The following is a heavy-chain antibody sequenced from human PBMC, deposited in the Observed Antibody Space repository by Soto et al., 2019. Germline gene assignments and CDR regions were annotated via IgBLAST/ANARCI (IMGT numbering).Heavy chain of an antibody. D-gene: IGHD3-3*01. V-gene: IGHV4-4*02. Sequence: SETLSLTCAVSGGSISSSNWWSWVRQPPGKGLEWIGEIYHSGSTNYNPSLKSRVTISVDKSKNQFSLKLSSVTAADTAVYYCARVTYYDFWSGYYAGNYGMDVWGQGTTVTVS. CDR3: ARVTYYDFWSGYYAGNYGMDV. J-gene: IGHJ6*02. CDR1: GGSISSSNW. CDR2: IYHSGST.